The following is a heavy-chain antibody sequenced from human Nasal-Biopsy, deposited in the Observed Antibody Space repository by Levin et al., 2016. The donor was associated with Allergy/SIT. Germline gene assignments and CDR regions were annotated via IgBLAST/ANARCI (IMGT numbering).Heavy chain of an antibody. V-gene: IGHV4-59*13. CDR3: ARDGGLFWTGGMDV. J-gene: IGHJ6*02. D-gene: IGHD3/OR15-3a*01. CDR2: IYISGTT. CDR1: GDSISTYY. Sequence: SETLSLTCTVSGDSISTYYWSWIRQPPGKGLEWIGYIYISGTTNYNPSLKSRVTISRDTSKNQFSLRLSSVTTADTAVYYCARDGGLFWTGGMDVWGQGTTVTVSS.